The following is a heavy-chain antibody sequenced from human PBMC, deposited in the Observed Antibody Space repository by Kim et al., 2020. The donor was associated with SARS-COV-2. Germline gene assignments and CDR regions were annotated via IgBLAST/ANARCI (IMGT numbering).Heavy chain of an antibody. CDR1: GFTFTTYG. D-gene: IGHD2-2*01. Sequence: GGSLRLSCAASGFTFTTYGMSWVRQAPGKMLEWVSTMSGSGLSTFYADSVKGRFTMSRDNYRDTVFLQMNSLRVDDTATYYCAKVQSSTWPDPFAYWGQGTLVTVSS. J-gene: IGHJ4*02. V-gene: IGHV3-23*01. CDR2: MSGSGLST. CDR3: AKVQSSTWPDPFAY.